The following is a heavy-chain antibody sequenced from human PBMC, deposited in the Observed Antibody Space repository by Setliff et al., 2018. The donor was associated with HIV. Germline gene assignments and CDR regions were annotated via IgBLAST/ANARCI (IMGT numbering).Heavy chain of an antibody. CDR3: ARGGLGVVGAIDY. D-gene: IGHD2-15*01. CDR1: GGSFSGYY. J-gene: IGHJ4*02. Sequence: KTSETLSLTCAVYGGSFSGYYWTWIRQPPGRGLEWIGEIIHSGGTNYNRSLKGRVTISVDTSKNQFSLNLSSVTAADTAVYYCARGGLGVVGAIDYWSQGTLVTVSS. CDR2: IIHSGGT. V-gene: IGHV4-34*01.